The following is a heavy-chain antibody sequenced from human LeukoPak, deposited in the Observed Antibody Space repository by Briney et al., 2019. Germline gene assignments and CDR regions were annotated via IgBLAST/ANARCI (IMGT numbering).Heavy chain of an antibody. CDR1: GGSFSGYY. CDR2: INHSGST. V-gene: IGHV4-34*01. CDR3: ARGSDYYGSGTRRYNWFDP. J-gene: IGHJ5*02. D-gene: IGHD3-10*01. Sequence: SETLSLTCAVYGGSFSGYYWSWIRQPPGKGLEWIGEINHSGSTNYNPSLKSRVTISVDTSKNQFSLKLSSVTAADTAVYYCARGSDYYGSGTRRYNWFDPWGQGTLVTVSS.